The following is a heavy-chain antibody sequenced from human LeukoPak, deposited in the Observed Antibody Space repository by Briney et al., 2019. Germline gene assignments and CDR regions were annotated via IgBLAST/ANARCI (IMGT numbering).Heavy chain of an antibody. CDR3: ARGDLSEDPNYYYGMGV. CDR2: ISANNGNT. V-gene: IGHV1-18*01. CDR1: GYTFSSNG. Sequence: ASVKVSCKASGYTFSSNGISWVRQAPGQGLEWMGWISANNGNTKYAQKFQARVTMTTDTSTNTAYMELRSLRSDDTAVYYCARGDLSEDPNYYYGMGVWGQGITVTVSS. D-gene: IGHD2-8*01. J-gene: IGHJ6*02.